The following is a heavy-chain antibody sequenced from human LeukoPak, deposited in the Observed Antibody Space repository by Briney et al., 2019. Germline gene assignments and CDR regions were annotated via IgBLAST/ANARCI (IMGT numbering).Heavy chain of an antibody. J-gene: IGHJ6*03. CDR2: IYYSGST. D-gene: IGHD6-6*01. CDR1: GGSISSSSYY. Sequence: PSETLTLTCAVSGGSISSSSYYWGWIRQPPGKGLEWIGRIYYSGSTYYNPSLKRRVTISVDTSKNQFSLKLSSVTAADTAVYYCARDRIAARQDYYYYYYMDVWGKGTTVTVSS. CDR3: ARDRIAARQDYYYYYYMDV. V-gene: IGHV4-39*07.